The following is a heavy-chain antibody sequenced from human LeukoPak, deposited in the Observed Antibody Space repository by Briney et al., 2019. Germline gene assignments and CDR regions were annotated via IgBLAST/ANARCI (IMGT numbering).Heavy chain of an antibody. CDR3: ARDRLGDYDHSGYYDK. V-gene: IGHV3-11*01. CDR1: GFTFSDYY. Sequence: GGSLRLSCAASGFTFSDYYMSWIRQAPGKGLERVSYICDSGRTIYYADSVKGRFTISRDNAKNSVYLQMNNLRAEDTAVYYCARDRLGDYDHSGYYDKWGQGTLVTVSS. J-gene: IGHJ4*02. D-gene: IGHD3-22*01. CDR2: ICDSGRTI.